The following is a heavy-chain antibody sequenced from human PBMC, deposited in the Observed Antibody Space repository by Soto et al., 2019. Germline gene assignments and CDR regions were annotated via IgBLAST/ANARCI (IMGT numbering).Heavy chain of an antibody. CDR3: ARAEVVTAIPLP. J-gene: IGHJ1*01. V-gene: IGHV4-61*01. CDR2: IYYSGST. D-gene: IGHD2-21*02. CDR1: GVSVSSGSYY. Sequence: PXETLCLTCTVAGVSVSSGSYYWSWIRQPPGKGLEWIGYIYYSGSTNYNPSLKSRVTISVDTSKNQFSLKLSSVTAADTAVYYCARAEVVTAIPLPWGQGTLVTVSS.